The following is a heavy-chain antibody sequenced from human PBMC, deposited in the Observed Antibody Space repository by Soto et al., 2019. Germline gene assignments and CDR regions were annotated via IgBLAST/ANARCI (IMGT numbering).Heavy chain of an antibody. Sequence: EVQLVESGGGLVKPGGSLRLSCAASGFTFSSYTMHWVRQAPGKGLEWVSSITSTSSYIYYTDSLKGRFTISRDNAQNSLYLQMDSLGPGDTAVYYCARDGARDRGDKGFDYWSQGTLVTVSS. V-gene: IGHV3-21*01. J-gene: IGHJ4*02. CDR2: ITSTSSYI. D-gene: IGHD2-21*02. CDR1: GFTFSSYT. CDR3: ARDGARDRGDKGFDY.